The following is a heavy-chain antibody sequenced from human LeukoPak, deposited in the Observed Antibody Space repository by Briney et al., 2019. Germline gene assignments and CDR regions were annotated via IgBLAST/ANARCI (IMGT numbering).Heavy chain of an antibody. J-gene: IGHJ5*02. CDR1: GFTFSSSV. Sequence: PGGSLRVSCAGSGFTFSSSVMHCVGQAPGKGLEGVAVISFDGSYRNYADSVKGRFTLSREHSKNPAFPQKNRLRPQDTAMYFRASPFSSGYYLPFHPWGQGPLVTVPS. CDR2: ISFDGSYR. D-gene: IGHD3-3*01. V-gene: IGHV3-30*03. CDR3: ASPFSSGYYLPFHP.